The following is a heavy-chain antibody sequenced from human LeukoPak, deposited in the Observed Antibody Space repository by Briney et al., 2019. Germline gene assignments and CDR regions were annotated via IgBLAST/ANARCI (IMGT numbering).Heavy chain of an antibody. CDR3: ARGSLYYDILTGYFSYYFDY. V-gene: IGHV4-59*01. CDR1: GGSISSYY. Sequence: SETLSLTCTVSGGSISSYYWSWIRQPPGKGLEWIGYIYYSGSTNYNPSLKSRVTISVDTSKNQFSLKLSSVTAADTAVYYCARGSLYYDILTGYFSYYFDYWGQGTLVTVSS. J-gene: IGHJ4*02. CDR2: IYYSGST. D-gene: IGHD3-9*01.